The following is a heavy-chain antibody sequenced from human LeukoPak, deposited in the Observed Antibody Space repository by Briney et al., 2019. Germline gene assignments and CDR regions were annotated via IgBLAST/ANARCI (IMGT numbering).Heavy chain of an antibody. Sequence: ASVKVSCKASRGTFSSYAISWVRQAPGQGLEWMGGIIPIFGTANYAQKFQGRVTITADESTSTAYMELSSLRSEDTAVYDCARDKLGLGELSLYDQWGQGTLVTVFS. V-gene: IGHV1-69*13. CDR2: IIPIFGTA. CDR1: RGTFSSYA. J-gene: IGHJ5*02. D-gene: IGHD3-16*02. CDR3: ARDKLGLGELSLYDQ.